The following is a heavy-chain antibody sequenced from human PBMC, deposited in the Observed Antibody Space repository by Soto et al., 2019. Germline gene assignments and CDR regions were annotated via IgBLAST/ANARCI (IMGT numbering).Heavy chain of an antibody. J-gene: IGHJ5*02. CDR2: IYYSGST. CDR3: ARVGFLELLSRKNHWFDP. CDR1: GGSISSGDYY. Sequence: SETLSLTCTVSGGSISSGDYYWSWIRQPPGKGLEWIGYIYYSGSTYYNPSLKSRVTISVDTSKNQFSLKLSSVTAADTAVYYCARVGFLELLSRKNHWFDPWGQGPLVTVSS. V-gene: IGHV4-30-4*01. D-gene: IGHD3-3*01.